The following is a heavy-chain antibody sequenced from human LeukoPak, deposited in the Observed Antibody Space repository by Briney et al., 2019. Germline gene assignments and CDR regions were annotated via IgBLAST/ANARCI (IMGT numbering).Heavy chain of an antibody. CDR2: INPNSGGT. CDR3: ARPGDSYWSNYYMDV. D-gene: IGHD1-26*01. V-gene: IGHV1-2*02. Sequence: VASVKVSCKASVYTFTGYYMHWVRQAPGQGLEWMGWINPNSGGTNYAQKFQGRVTMTRDTSISTAHMELTRLKSDDTAVYYCARPGDSYWSNYYMDVWGKGTTVTISS. CDR1: VYTFTGYY. J-gene: IGHJ6*03.